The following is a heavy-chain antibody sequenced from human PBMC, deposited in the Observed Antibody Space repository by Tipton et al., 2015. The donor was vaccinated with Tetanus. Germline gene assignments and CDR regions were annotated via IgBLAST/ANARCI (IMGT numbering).Heavy chain of an antibody. CDR2: IIPVFGTP. CDR1: GGTFSTFP. D-gene: IGHD6-13*01. Sequence: QLVQSGAEVKKPGSSVKVSCKFSGGTFSTFPINWVRQAPGQGLEWMGQIIPVFGTPNYAHNFQGRVTITADESTSTAYLEVNSLRSEDTAVYYCARGEAAGMQGFGYWRQGTQVTVSS. CDR3: ARGEAAGMQGFGY. J-gene: IGHJ4*02. V-gene: IGHV1-69*01.